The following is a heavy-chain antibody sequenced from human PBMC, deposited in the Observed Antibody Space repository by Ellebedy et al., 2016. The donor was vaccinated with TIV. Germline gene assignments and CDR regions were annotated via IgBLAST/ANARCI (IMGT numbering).Heavy chain of an antibody. Sequence: AASVKVSCKASGYTFTSYYMHWVRQAPGQGLEWMGIINPSGGSTSYAQKLQGRVTMTRATSTSTVYMELSSLRSEDTAVYYCAREYCSSTSCYEGGDFDYWGQGTLVTVSS. V-gene: IGHV1-46*04. D-gene: IGHD2-2*01. CDR1: GYTFTSYY. CDR2: INPSGGST. CDR3: AREYCSSTSCYEGGDFDY. J-gene: IGHJ4*02.